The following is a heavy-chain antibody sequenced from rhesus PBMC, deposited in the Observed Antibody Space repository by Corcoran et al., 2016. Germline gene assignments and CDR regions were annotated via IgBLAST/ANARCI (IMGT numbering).Heavy chain of an antibody. CDR1: GFTFGSYA. Sequence: QVQLVQSGAEVKKPGASVKVSCKASGFTFGSYAISWVRQAPGQGLEWMGVIIPLVGIKYYAEKFKGRVTITADTSTSTAYMERSSLRSEDTAGYYCARVNGSGGVCHRPAYWYFDLWGPGTPITISS. D-gene: IGHD2-39*02. CDR2: IIPLVGIK. J-gene: IGHJ2*01. CDR3: ARVNGSGGVCHRPAYWYFDL. V-gene: IGHV1-198*02.